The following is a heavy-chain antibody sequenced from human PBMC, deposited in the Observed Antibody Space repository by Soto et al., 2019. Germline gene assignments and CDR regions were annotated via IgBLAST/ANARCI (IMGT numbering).Heavy chain of an antibody. CDR3: ATTRGYSGYVPDY. CDR2: ISSSSSYI. D-gene: IGHD5-12*01. V-gene: IGHV3-21*01. Sequence: EVQLVESGGGLVKPGGSLRLSCAASGFTFSSYSMNWVRQAPGKGLEWVSSISSSSSYIYYADSVKGRFTISRDNAKNSLYLQMNSLRAEDTAVYYCATTRGYSGYVPDYWGQGTLVTVSS. J-gene: IGHJ4*02. CDR1: GFTFSSYS.